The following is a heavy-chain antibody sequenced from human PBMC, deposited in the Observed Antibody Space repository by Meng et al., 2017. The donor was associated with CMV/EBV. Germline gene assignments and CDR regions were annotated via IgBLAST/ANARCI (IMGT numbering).Heavy chain of an antibody. CDR2: ISGSGGST. V-gene: IGHV3-23*01. D-gene: IGHD1-1*01. J-gene: IGHJ5*02. Sequence: AASGFTFSSYAMGWVRQAPGKGLEWVSAISGSGGSTYYADSVKGRFTISRDNSKNTLYLQMNSLRAEDTAVYYCAKDRAGTPSWFDPWGQGTLVTVSS. CDR3: AKDRAGTPSWFDP. CDR1: GFTFSSYA.